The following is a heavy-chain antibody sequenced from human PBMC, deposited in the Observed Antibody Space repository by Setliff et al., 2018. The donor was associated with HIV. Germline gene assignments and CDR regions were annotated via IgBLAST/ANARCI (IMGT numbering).Heavy chain of an antibody. CDR3: ARLGHTFGGPGY. CDR1: GYSISSGYY. CDR2: FYHSGST. V-gene: IGHV4-38-2*01. J-gene: IGHJ4*02. Sequence: SETLSLTCAVSGYSISSGYYGGWIRQPPGKGLEWIGSFYHSGSTYYNPSLRSRVTISVDTSKNQFSLKLSSVTAADTAVYYCARLGHTFGGPGYWGQGTLVTVSS. D-gene: IGHD3-16*01.